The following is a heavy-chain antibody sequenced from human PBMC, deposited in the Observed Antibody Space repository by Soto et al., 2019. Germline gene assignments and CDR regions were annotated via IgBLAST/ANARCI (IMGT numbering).Heavy chain of an antibody. D-gene: IGHD6-6*01. CDR2: ISAYNGNT. Sequence: GASVKVSCKASGYTFTSYGISWVRQAPGQGLEWMGWISAYNGNTNYAQKLQGRVTMTTDTSTSTAYMELRSLRSDDTAVYYCARDSRLPRLEYSSSSGQGVNWFDPWGQGTLVTVSS. J-gene: IGHJ5*02. CDR3: ARDSRLPRLEYSSSSGQGVNWFDP. CDR1: GYTFTSYG. V-gene: IGHV1-18*01.